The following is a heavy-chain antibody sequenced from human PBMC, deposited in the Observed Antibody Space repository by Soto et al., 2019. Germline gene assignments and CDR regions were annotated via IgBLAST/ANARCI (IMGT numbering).Heavy chain of an antibody. CDR1: GFTFTNTW. J-gene: IGHJ4*02. CDR2: IKSNTDGGTA. Sequence: PGGSLRLSCAASGFTFTNTWMNWVRQIPGKGLEWVGRIKSNTDGGTADYAAPVRGRFSIPRDDSKNMLYLQMNSLKTEDTGVYYCVTDRARGGPGTLVTVSS. CDR3: VTDRAR. V-gene: IGHV3-15*07. D-gene: IGHD3-10*01.